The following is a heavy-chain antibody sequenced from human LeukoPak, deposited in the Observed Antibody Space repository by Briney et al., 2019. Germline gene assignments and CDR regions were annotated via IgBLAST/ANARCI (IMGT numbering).Heavy chain of an antibody. D-gene: IGHD1-26*01. CDR1: RFTFSSYA. CDR3: ARTGGSQGGNY. Sequence: PGGSLRLSCAASRFTFSSYAMSWVRQAPGKGPEWVSVFTGSGDNTYYADSVKGRFTISRDNSKNTLYLQMNSLRAEDTALYYCARTGGSQGGNYWGQGTLVTVSS. J-gene: IGHJ4*02. CDR2: FTGSGDNT. V-gene: IGHV3-23*01.